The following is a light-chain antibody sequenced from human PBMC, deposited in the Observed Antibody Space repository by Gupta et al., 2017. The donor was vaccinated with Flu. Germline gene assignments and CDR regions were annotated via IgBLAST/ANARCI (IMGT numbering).Light chain of an antibody. J-gene: IGLJ3*02. V-gene: IGLV10-54*04. CDR1: NNNGGRQG. CDR2: RSN. CDR3: SAWDSGLGGWV. Sequence: NNNGGRQGAAWLQHHQGHPPKVLSYRSNYRPSGISERFSASRSGNTASLTITGLQPEDEADYYCSAWDSGLGGWVFGGGTRLTVL.